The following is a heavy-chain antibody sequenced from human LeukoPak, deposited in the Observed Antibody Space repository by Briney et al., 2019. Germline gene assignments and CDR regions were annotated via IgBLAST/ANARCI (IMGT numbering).Heavy chain of an antibody. CDR3: AKDRQVLQFLDPLRGGDAFDI. CDR1: GFIFSSYA. V-gene: IGHV3-23*01. D-gene: IGHD3-3*01. CDR2: IIGSGGIT. Sequence: RGSLRLSCAASGFIFSSYAMSWVRQAPGKGLEWVSAIIGSGGITYYTDSVKGRFTISRDNSKNTLYLQMNSLRAEDTAAYYCAKDRQVLQFLDPLRGGDAFDIWGQGTMVTVSS. J-gene: IGHJ3*02.